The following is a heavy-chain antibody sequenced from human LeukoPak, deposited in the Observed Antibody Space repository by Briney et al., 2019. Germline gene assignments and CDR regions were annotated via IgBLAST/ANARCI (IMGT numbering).Heavy chain of an antibody. CDR2: ISSSSSYI. Sequence: GGSLRLSCAASGFTFSSYAMHWVRQAPGKGLEWVSSISSSSSYIYYADSVKGRFTISRDNAKNSLYLQMNSLRAEDTAVYYCAREWKTTVVTPGYFDYWGQGTLVTVSS. CDR3: AREWKTTVVTPGYFDY. V-gene: IGHV3-21*01. J-gene: IGHJ4*02. CDR1: GFTFSSYA. D-gene: IGHD4-23*01.